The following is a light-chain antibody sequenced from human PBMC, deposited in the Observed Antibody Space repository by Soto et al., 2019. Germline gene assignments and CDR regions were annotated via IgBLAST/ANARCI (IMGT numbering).Light chain of an antibody. V-gene: IGKV1-39*01. CDR2: GAS. CDR3: QQTYSDIS. CDR1: RTINTY. J-gene: IGKJ4*01. Sequence: DVRMTQSPSSLSASVGDTITITCRASRTINTYLNWFQQKPGEPPRLLIYGASTLPDGVPSRFSGSGSGADITLTISGLQPEDFASYHCQQTYSDISFGGGTKV.